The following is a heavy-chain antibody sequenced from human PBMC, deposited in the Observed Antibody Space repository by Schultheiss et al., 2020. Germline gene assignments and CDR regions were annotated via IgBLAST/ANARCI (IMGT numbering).Heavy chain of an antibody. D-gene: IGHD6-19*01. Sequence: GGSLRLSCAASGFTFSSYAMTWVRQAPGKGLEWVSTISGSGSTTHFAESVKGRFTISRDNSKNTLYLQMNSLRAEDTAVYFCARDRRAVAGGGCFDYWGQGTLVTVSS. CDR1: GFTFSSYA. CDR2: ISGSGSTT. CDR3: ARDRRAVAGGGCFDY. J-gene: IGHJ4*02. V-gene: IGHV3-23*01.